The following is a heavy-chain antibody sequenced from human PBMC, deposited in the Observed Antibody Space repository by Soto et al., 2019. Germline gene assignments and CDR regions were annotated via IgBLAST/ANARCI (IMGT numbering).Heavy chain of an antibody. CDR1: GFTFSSYS. Sequence: GGSLRLSCAASGFTFSSYSMNWVRQAPGKGLEWVSSISSSSSYIYYADSVKGRFTISRDNAKNSLHLQMNSLRAEDTAVYYCARTSNYHDSSGSFDYWGQGTLVTVSS. J-gene: IGHJ4*02. CDR3: ARTSNYHDSSGSFDY. CDR2: ISSSSSYI. D-gene: IGHD3-22*01. V-gene: IGHV3-21*01.